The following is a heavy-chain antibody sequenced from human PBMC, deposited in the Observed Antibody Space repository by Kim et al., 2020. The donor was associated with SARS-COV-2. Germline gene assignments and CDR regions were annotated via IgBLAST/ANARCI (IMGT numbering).Heavy chain of an antibody. J-gene: IGHJ4*02. D-gene: IGHD1-26*01. CDR1: GFTFSSYG. CDR2: ISYDGSNK. CDR3: AKDEATTGGFDY. V-gene: IGHV3-30*18. Sequence: GGSLRLSCAASGFTFSSYGMHWVRQAPGKGLEWVAVISYDGSNKYYADSVKGRFTISRDNSKNTLYLQMNSLRAEDTAVYYCAKDEATTGGFDYWGQGTLVTVSS.